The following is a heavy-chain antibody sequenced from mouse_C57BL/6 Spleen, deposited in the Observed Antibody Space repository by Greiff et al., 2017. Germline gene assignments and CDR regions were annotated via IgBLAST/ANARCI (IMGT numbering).Heavy chain of an antibody. Sequence: EVQLQQSGPELVKPGASVKISCKASGYTFTDYYMNWVKQSHGKSLEWIGDINPNNGGTSYNQKFKGKATLTVDKSSSTAYMELRSLTSEDSAVYYCALPTGSSYVDWYFDVWGTGTTVTVSS. J-gene: IGHJ1*03. D-gene: IGHD1-1*01. CDR2: INPNNGGT. V-gene: IGHV1-26*01. CDR3: ALPTGSSYVDWYFDV. CDR1: GYTFTDYY.